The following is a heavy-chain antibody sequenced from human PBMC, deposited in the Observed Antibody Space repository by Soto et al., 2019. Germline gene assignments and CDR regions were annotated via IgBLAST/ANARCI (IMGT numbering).Heavy chain of an antibody. CDR2: IYHSGST. CDR1: GGSISSSNW. D-gene: IGHD2-15*01. J-gene: IGHJ4*02. V-gene: IGHV4-4*02. CDR3: ARGLLRGYCSGGSCYLDY. Sequence: SETLSLTCAVSGGSISSSNWWSWVRQPPGKGLEWIGEIYHSGSTNYNPSLKSRVTISVDKSKNQFSLKLSSVTAADTAVYYCARGLLRGYCSGGSCYLDYWGQGTLVTVSS.